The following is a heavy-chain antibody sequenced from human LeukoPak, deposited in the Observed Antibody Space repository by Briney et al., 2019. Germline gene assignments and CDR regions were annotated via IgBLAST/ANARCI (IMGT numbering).Heavy chain of an antibody. D-gene: IGHD2-2*02. J-gene: IGHJ5*02. Sequence: GGSLRLSCAASGFTFSDYALGWVRQAPGRGLEWVATLSGSGAGTYYSDSVQGRFTISRDNSKRTLFLQMNSLRAEDTAFYYCAKDQVVPAAIYWFDPWGQGTLVTVSS. CDR3: AKDQVVPAAIYWFDP. CDR2: LSGSGAGT. V-gene: IGHV3-23*01. CDR1: GFTFSDYA.